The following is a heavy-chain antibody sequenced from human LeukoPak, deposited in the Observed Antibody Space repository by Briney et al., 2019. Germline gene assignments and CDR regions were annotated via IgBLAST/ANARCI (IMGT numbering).Heavy chain of an antibody. CDR1: GYKFANDA. CDR2: IRGHNGNA. CDR3: ARDFRSERIAAAAYYFDY. J-gene: IGHJ4*02. V-gene: IGHV1-18*01. Sequence: ASVKVSCKAAGYKFANDAISWVRQAPGQGLEYMGWIRGHNGNANYAQRLQGRVTMTTDTSASTAYMELRSLKSDDTAVYYCARDFRSERIAAAAYYFDYWGQGTLVTVSS. D-gene: IGHD6-13*01.